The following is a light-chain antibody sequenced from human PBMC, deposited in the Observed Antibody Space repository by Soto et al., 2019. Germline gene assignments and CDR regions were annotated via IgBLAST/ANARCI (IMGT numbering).Light chain of an antibody. CDR2: GAS. Sequence: DKVMTQSPATLSVAPGERVTFSCRASQGVSRKLAWYQHKPGKAPRLLISGASTGDTGLPARFIGSGSGTDFTLTIISIQPEEFAVDYCQQHNNRCLAFGQGTKVDIK. CDR1: QGVSRK. CDR3: QQHNNRCLA. V-gene: IGKV3-15*01. J-gene: IGKJ1*01.